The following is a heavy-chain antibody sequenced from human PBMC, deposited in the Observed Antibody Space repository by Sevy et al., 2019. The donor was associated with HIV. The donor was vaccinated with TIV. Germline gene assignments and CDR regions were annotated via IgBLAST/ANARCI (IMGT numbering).Heavy chain of an antibody. CDR3: ARDPRDYGGNSGYKRGYYYGMDV. V-gene: IGHV3-33*01. Sequence: GGSLRLSCAASGFTFSSYGMHWVRQAPGKGLEWVAVIWYDGSNKYYADSVKGRFTISRDNSKNTLYLQMNSLRAEDTAVYYCARDPRDYGGNSGYKRGYYYGMDVWGQGTTVTVSS. J-gene: IGHJ6*02. CDR2: IWYDGSNK. D-gene: IGHD4-17*01. CDR1: GFTFSSYG.